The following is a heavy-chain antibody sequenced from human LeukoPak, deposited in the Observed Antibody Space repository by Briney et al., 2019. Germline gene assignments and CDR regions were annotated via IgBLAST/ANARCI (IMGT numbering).Heavy chain of an antibody. J-gene: IGHJ3*02. Sequence: PSETLSLTCTVSGGSISSYYWSWIRQPPGKGLEWIGYIYYSGSINYNPSLKSRVTISVDTSKNQFSLKLSSVTAADTAVYYCARVGPIHYSPEAFDIWGQGTMVTVSS. D-gene: IGHD2-15*01. V-gene: IGHV4-59*01. CDR2: IYYSGSI. CDR3: ARVGPIHYSPEAFDI. CDR1: GGSISSYY.